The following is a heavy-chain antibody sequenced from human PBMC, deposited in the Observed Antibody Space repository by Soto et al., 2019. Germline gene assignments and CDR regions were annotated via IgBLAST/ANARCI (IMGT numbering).Heavy chain of an antibody. Sequence: PSVTLSLTCTVSGGSIRSSGYYWGWIRQPPGKGLEWIGSIYYSGNTYYNPSLKSRVTISVDTSKNHFSLKVTSLTAADTAVYYCASRDPGTSVDYWGQGTLVTVSS. CDR2: IYYSGNT. V-gene: IGHV4-39*02. CDR1: GGSIRSSGYY. J-gene: IGHJ4*02. D-gene: IGHD1-7*01. CDR3: ASRDPGTSVDY.